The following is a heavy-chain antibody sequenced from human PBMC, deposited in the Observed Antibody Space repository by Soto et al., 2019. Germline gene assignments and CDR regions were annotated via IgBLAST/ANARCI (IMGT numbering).Heavy chain of an antibody. V-gene: IGHV3-15*07. D-gene: IGHD1-26*01. CDR2: IKTKAQGETT. CDR3: TSGSVEGY. CDR1: GFSISGAW. Sequence: EVQLVESGGGLVKPGGSLRLSCAASGFSISGAWMNWVRQAPGKGLEWVGRIKTKAQGETTDYAAPVKGRFTISRDDSENTLSLQMSSLTIEDTAVYFCTSGSVEGYWGQGTLVTVSS. J-gene: IGHJ4*02.